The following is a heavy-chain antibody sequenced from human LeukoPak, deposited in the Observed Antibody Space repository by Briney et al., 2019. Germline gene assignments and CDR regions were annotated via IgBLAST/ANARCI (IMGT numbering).Heavy chain of an antibody. V-gene: IGHV1-18*01. CDR1: GYTFTIYG. Sequence: GASVKVSFKASGYTFTIYGISWVRQAPGQGREWMGWISGDNGSTNYAQKLQGRVTMTTDTSTTTAYMELRSLRSDDSAIYYCAREDTRRGSRGYFDYWGQGTLVTVSS. D-gene: IGHD2-2*01. CDR3: AREDTRRGSRGYFDY. J-gene: IGHJ4*02. CDR2: ISGDNGST.